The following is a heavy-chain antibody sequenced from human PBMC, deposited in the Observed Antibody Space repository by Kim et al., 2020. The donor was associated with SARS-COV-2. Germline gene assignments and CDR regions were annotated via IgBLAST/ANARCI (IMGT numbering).Heavy chain of an antibody. J-gene: IGHJ4*02. D-gene: IGHD2-15*01. Sequence: VQGRFTISRDNAKNSLYLQLNSLRAEDTAVYYCAREERCSGGSCYSEADYWGQGTLVTVSS. V-gene: IGHV3-11*06. CDR3: AREERCSGGSCYSEADY.